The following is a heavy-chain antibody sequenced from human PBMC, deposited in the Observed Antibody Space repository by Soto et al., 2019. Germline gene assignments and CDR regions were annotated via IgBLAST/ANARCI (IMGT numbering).Heavy chain of an antibody. CDR2: IYHSGST. D-gene: IGHD4-17*01. Sequence: PSETLSLTCAVSGGSISSGGYSWSWIRQPPGKGLEWIGYIYHSGSTYYNPSLKSRVTISVDRSKNQFSLKLSSVTAADTAVYYCARAPPRTVTTGNWFDPWGQGTLVTVSS. V-gene: IGHV4-30-2*01. CDR3: ARAPPRTVTTGNWFDP. CDR1: GGSISSGGYS. J-gene: IGHJ5*02.